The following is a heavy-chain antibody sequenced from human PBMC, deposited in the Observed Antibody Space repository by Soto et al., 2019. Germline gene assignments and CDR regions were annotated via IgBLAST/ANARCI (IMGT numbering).Heavy chain of an antibody. CDR3: AKVPYFDGSYYYYYYGMDV. CDR1: GFTFSSYA. Sequence: PGGSLRLSCAASGFTFSSYAMSWVRQAPGKGLEWVSAISGSGGSTYYADSVKGRFTISRDNSKNTLYLQMNSLRAEDTAVYYCAKVPYFDGSYYYYYYGMDVWGPGTTVTVSS. J-gene: IGHJ6*02. CDR2: ISGSGGST. D-gene: IGHD3-9*01. V-gene: IGHV3-23*01.